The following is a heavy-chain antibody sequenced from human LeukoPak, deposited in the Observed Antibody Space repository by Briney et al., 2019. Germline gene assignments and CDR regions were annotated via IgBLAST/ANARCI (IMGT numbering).Heavy chain of an antibody. CDR1: GGSISSSSYY. CDR3: ARDRHPPPFIHSSGYQLGEFDY. CDR2: IYYSGST. J-gene: IGHJ4*02. V-gene: IGHV4-39*07. Sequence: SETLPLTCTVSGGSISSSSYYWGWIRQPPGKGLEWIGSIYYSGSTYYNPSLKSRVTISVDTSKNQFSLKLSSVTAADTAVYYCARDRHPPPFIHSSGYQLGEFDYWGQGTLVTVSS. D-gene: IGHD3-22*01.